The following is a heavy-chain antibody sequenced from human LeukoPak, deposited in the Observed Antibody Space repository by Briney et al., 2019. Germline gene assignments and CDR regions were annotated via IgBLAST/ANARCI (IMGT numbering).Heavy chain of an antibody. CDR3: ARYYNARTLDY. V-gene: IGHV4-59*01. D-gene: IGHD3-10*01. Sequence: TSETLSLTCTVSGGSISNYYWSWIRQPPGKGLEWIGFVHSSGSTNYSPSLKSRVTISVDMSKNQFSLKVNSVAAADTAVYYCARYYNARTLDYWGQGTLVTVSS. J-gene: IGHJ4*02. CDR2: VHSSGST. CDR1: GGSISNYY.